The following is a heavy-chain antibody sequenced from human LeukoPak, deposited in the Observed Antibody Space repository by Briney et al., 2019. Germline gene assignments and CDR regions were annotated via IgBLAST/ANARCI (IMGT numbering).Heavy chain of an antibody. CDR2: VYIDGTT. V-gene: IGHV3-53*05. CDR1: GFTVSSYF. D-gene: IGHD3-3*01. J-gene: IGHJ4*02. Sequence: GGSLRLSCAVSGFTVSSYFMAWVRQAPGKGLECVSVVYIDGTTYFADSVKGRFTVSRDNSKNTMFLQMDSLRPEDTAVYYCAGERRYDVLSGYHPLDYWGQGSLVTVSS. CDR3: AGERRYDVLSGYHPLDY.